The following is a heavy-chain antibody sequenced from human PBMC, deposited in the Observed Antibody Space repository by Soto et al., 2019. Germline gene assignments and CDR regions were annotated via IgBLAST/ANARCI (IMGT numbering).Heavy chain of an antibody. CDR2: ISAGSGKA. CDR1: GFSFSTHA. J-gene: IGHJ4*02. CDR3: ARQKLKSSTWYGSLDS. D-gene: IGHD6-13*01. V-gene: IGHV3-23*01. Sequence: XVSLRLSCVASGFSFSTHAMTWVRQAPGKGLEWVSVISAGSGKAYYAESVKGRFTVSRDNSKNTLWLQLDSLRVEDTGLYYCARQKLKSSTWYGSLDSWGQGTLLTV.